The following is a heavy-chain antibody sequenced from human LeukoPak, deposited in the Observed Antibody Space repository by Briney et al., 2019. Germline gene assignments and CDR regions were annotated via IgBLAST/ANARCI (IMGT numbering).Heavy chain of an antibody. D-gene: IGHD4-17*01. V-gene: IGHV3-7*02. CDR2: IKEDGSDK. CDR1: GFTFSSYW. J-gene: IGHJ4*02. CDR3: ARTTAFDY. Sequence: GGSLRLSRAASGFTFSSYWMSWVRQAPGKGLEWVANIKEDGSDKNYVDSVRGRFTISRDKAKNSLYLQMNSLRAEDTAVYHCARTTAFDYWGQGTLVTVSS.